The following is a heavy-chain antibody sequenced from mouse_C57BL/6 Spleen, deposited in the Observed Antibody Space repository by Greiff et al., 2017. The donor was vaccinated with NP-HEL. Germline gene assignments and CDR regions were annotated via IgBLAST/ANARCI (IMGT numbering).Heavy chain of an antibody. J-gene: IGHJ3*01. V-gene: IGHV5-16*01. CDR1: GFTFSDYY. Sequence: EVQLQESEGGLVQPGSSMKLSCTASGFTFSDYYMAWVRQVPEKGLEWVANINYDGSSTYYLDSLKSRFIISRDNAKNILYLQMSSLKSEDTATYYCARDLGGFAYWGQGTLVTVSA. CDR3: ARDLGGFAY. D-gene: IGHD3-1*01. CDR2: INYDGSST.